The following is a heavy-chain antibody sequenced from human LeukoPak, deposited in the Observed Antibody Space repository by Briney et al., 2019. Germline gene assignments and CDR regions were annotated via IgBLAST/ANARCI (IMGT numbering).Heavy chain of an antibody. V-gene: IGHV4-59*08. J-gene: IGHJ4*02. D-gene: IGHD6-13*01. CDR2: IYYTGDT. Sequence: SPSETLSLTCTVSGVSISSYYWNWIRQAPGKGLEWIGYIYYTGDTKFNPSLKSRVTISLDTSKNQFSLTLPSVTSAHTAVYYCTRHPRIIAGNPYFDYWGQGTVVTVSS. CDR3: TRHPRIIAGNPYFDY. CDR1: GVSISSYY.